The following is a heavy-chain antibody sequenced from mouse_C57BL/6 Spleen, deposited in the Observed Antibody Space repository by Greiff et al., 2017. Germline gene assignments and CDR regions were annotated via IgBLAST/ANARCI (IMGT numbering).Heavy chain of an antibody. CDR3: ARGWRGPTWPNFDY. J-gene: IGHJ2*01. CDR2: INPNNGGT. CDR1: GYTFTDYN. D-gene: IGHD1-1*02. V-gene: IGHV1-22*01. Sequence: VQLQQSGPELVKPGASVKMSCKASGYTFTDYNMHWVKQSHGKSLEWIGYINPNNGGTSYNQKFKGKATLTVNKSSSTAYMELRSLTSEDSAVYYCARGWRGPTWPNFDYWRQGTTLTVSS.